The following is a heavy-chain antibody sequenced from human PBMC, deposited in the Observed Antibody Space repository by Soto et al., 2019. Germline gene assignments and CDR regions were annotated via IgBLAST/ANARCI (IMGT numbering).Heavy chain of an antibody. D-gene: IGHD2-8*01. J-gene: IGHJ3*02. CDR2: ISGSGTTT. Sequence: PGVSLRLSCAASGFTSTNYVMNWVRQAPGKGLEWVSSISGSGTTTFYADSVKGRFIISRDNSKNTLYLQMNSLRAEDTALYYCAKDRVGGVPDAFDIWGQGTMVTVSS. CDR3: AKDRVGGVPDAFDI. V-gene: IGHV3-23*01. CDR1: GFTSTNYV.